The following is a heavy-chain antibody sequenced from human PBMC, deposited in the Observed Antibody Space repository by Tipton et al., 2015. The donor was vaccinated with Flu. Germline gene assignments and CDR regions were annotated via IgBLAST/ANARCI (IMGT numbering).Heavy chain of an antibody. J-gene: IGHJ4*02. V-gene: IGHV4-59*01. Sequence: TLSLTCTVSGASFRDFYWSWIRQPPGKGLEWIGFSYYSGSTSYNPSLQSRVTISVDTSRNQFSLNLKSVTAADTAVYYCARDRGWPASLDYWGQGILVTVSS. CDR3: ARDRGWPASLDY. CDR1: GASFRDFY. CDR2: SYYSGST. D-gene: IGHD3-10*01.